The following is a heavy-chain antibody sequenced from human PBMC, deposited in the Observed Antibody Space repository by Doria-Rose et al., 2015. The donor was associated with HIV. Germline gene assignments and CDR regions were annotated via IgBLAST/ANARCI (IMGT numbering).Heavy chain of an antibody. CDR2: IFSDDER. D-gene: IGHD6-13*01. Sequence: SGPVLVKPTETLTLTCTVSGVSLSSPGMRVSWIRQPPGKALEWLANIFSDDERSYKTSLKSRLTISRGTSKSQVVLTMTDMDPVDTATYYCARIKSSRWYHKYYFDFWGQGTLVIVSA. CDR1: GVSLSSPGMR. J-gene: IGHJ4*02. V-gene: IGHV2-26*01. CDR3: ARIKSSRWYHKYYFDF.